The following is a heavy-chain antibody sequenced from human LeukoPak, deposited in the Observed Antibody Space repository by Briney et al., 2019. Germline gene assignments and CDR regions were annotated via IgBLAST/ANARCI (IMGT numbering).Heavy chain of an antibody. CDR1: GFTFSSYS. J-gene: IGHJ4*02. V-gene: IGHV3-48*02. D-gene: IGHD4-11*01. CDR2: ISSCSSTI. CDR3: ANDYSNDF. Sequence: GGSLRLSCAASGFTFSSYSMNWVRQAQENGLEWVSYISSCSSTIYYADSVKGRFTISRDNAKNSLYLQMNSLRDEDTAVYYCANDYSNDFWGQGTLVTVSS.